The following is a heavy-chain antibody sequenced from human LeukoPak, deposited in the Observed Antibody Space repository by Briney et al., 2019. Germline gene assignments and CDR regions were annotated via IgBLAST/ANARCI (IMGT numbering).Heavy chain of an antibody. CDR1: GYSFSTYW. CDR2: IYPGDFDT. CDR3: ARTISISSWGGGNCYSDL. Sequence: GESLKISCKGSGYSFSTYWIGWVRQVPGKGLEWMGIIYPGDFDTRYSPSFQGQVTISADKSISTVCLQWSSLKASDTAMYYCARTISISSWGGGNCYSDLWGQGTLVTVSS. D-gene: IGHD2-21*02. V-gene: IGHV5-51*01. J-gene: IGHJ4*02.